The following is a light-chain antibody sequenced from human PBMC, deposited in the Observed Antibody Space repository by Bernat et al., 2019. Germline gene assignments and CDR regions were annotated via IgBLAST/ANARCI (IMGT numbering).Light chain of an antibody. J-gene: IGLJ2*01. V-gene: IGLV2-14*01. Sequence: QSALTQPASVSGSPGQSITIPCTGTSSDVGGYNYVSWYQQHPGKAPKLMIYDVSNRPSGVSNRFSGSKSGNTASLTISGLQAEDEADYCCRSYTSGSTLVFGGGTKLTVL. CDR1: SSDVGGYNY. CDR2: DVS. CDR3: RSYTSGSTLV.